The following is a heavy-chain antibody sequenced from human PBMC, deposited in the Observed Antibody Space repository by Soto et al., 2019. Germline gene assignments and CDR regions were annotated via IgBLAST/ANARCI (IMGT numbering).Heavy chain of an antibody. V-gene: IGHV3-74*03. Sequence: EVQLVESGGGLVQPGGSLRLSCAASGFTFSMYWMHWVRQAPGKGLLWVSCINGAGTATTYADSVKGRFTISRDNAKNTVYRQMNGLRAEDTAVYYCASKVESGSGSYDLAYWGQGTLVTVSS. D-gene: IGHD1-26*01. CDR2: INGAGTAT. CDR1: GFTFSMYW. J-gene: IGHJ4*02. CDR3: ASKVESGSGSYDLAY.